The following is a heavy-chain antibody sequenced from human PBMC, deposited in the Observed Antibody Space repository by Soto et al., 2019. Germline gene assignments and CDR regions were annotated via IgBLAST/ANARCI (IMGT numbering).Heavy chain of an antibody. CDR1: GGSISSCY. D-gene: IGHD5-12*01. Sequence: SETLSLTCTVSGGSISSCYWSWIRQPPGKGLEWIGYIYYSGSTNYNPSLKSRVTISVDTSKNQFSLKLSSVTAADTAVDYCGKVGKGGYDPTFDCWARGTLVPVSS. V-gene: IGHV4-59*01. CDR2: IYYSGST. J-gene: IGHJ4*02. CDR3: GKVGKGGYDPTFDC.